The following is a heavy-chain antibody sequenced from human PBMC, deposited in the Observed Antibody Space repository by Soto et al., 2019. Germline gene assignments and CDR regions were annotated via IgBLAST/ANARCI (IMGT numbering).Heavy chain of an antibody. CDR3: ARPVDSSGYYGAFDI. J-gene: IGHJ3*02. V-gene: IGHV5-51*01. CDR1: GYSFTSCW. Sequence: GESLKISCKGSGYSFTSCWIGWVRQMPGKGLEWMGIIYPGDSDTRYSPSFQGQVTISADKSISTAYLQWSSLKASDTSMYYCARPVDSSGYYGAFDIWGQGTMVTVSS. CDR2: IYPGDSDT. D-gene: IGHD3-22*01.